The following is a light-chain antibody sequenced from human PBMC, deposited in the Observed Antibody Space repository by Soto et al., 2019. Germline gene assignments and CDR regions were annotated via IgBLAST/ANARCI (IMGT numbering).Light chain of an antibody. J-gene: IGKJ5*01. V-gene: IGKV3-20*01. Sequence: EIVMTQSPATLSVSPGERATLSCRASQSVSSNLAWYQQKPGQAPRLLIYGASSRATGIPDRFSGSGSGTDFTLTISRLEPEDFAVYYCQLYGISPQFGQGTRLEIK. CDR3: QLYGISPQ. CDR2: GAS. CDR1: QSVSSN.